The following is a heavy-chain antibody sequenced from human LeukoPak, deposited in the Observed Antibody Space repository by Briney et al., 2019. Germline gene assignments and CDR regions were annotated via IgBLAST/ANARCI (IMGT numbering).Heavy chain of an antibody. Sequence: GGSLRLSCEGSGFSFRDYYMSWIRQTPGKGLEWVSYISSSGTDTNYADSVKGRFTISRDNAKNSLYLQMNSLRAEDTALYYCARHYYDSRYPTSGYYMDVWGKGTTVTVSS. V-gene: IGHV3-11*03. CDR1: GFSFRDYY. CDR3: ARHYYDSRYPTSGYYMDV. CDR2: ISSSGTDT. J-gene: IGHJ6*03. D-gene: IGHD3-22*01.